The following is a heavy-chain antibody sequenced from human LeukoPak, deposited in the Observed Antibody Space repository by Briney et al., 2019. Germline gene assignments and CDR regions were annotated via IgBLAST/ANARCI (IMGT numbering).Heavy chain of an antibody. D-gene: IGHD6-13*01. V-gene: IGHV4-59*01. CDR2: IHYSGST. Sequence: SETLSLTCTVSGGSIRSYYWSWIRQPPGKGLEWLGYIHYSGSTNYNPSLKRRVTISVDTSKNQFSLKLSSVTAADTALYYCARATAGTGYYFDYWGQGTLIAHCS. CDR1: GGSIRSYY. J-gene: IGHJ4*02. CDR3: ARATAGTGYYFDY.